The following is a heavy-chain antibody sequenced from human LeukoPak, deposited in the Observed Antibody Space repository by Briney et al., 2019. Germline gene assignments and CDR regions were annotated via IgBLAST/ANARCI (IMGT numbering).Heavy chain of an antibody. CDR3: ARGPTISETGYFDY. D-gene: IGHD1-1*01. CDR1: GGSFSAYY. J-gene: IGHJ4*03. V-gene: IGHV4-34*01. CDR2: INHRGDT. Sequence: PSETLSLTCAVYGGSFSAYYWSWIHQSPGKGLEWIAEINHRGDTNYNPSVKSRVSISVDTSKNQFSLKVTSLTAADTAVYYCARGPTISETGYFDYWGQGTLVTVSS.